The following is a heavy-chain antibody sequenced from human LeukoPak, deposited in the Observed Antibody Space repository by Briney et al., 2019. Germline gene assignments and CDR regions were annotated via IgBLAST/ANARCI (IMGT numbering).Heavy chain of an antibody. CDR2: VKGGGATT. CDR3: AKDIGTGWSFDY. D-gene: IGHD6-19*01. Sequence: GGSLRLSCAASGFTFHNYAMHWVRHAPGRSLEWVSLVKGGGATTYADSVKGRFTISRDNSKNSLYLQMNSLRSEDTALYFCAKDIGTGWSFDYWGQGILVTVSS. J-gene: IGHJ4*02. V-gene: IGHV3-43*02. CDR1: GFTFHNYA.